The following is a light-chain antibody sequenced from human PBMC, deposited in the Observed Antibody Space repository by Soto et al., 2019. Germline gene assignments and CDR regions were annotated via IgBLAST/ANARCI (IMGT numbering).Light chain of an antibody. V-gene: IGKV3-20*01. CDR2: GAS. CDR3: HQYGSAPGT. J-gene: IGKJ1*01. Sequence: IVLTQSPGTLSLSPGERATLSCRASQRVTSNYLAWYQQRPGQAPRLLIFGASIRDTGLPDRFSGSGSGTDFTLTISRLEPEDFAVYYCHQYGSAPGTFGPGTKVEIK. CDR1: QRVTSNY.